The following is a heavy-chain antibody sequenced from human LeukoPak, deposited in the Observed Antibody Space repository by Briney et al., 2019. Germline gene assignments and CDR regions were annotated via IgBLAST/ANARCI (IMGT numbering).Heavy chain of an antibody. J-gene: IGHJ4*02. CDR1: GGSFSGYY. D-gene: IGHD3-16*01. CDR2: INHSGST. V-gene: IGHV4-34*01. Sequence: PSETLSLTCAGYGGSFSGYYWSWIRQPPGKGLEWIGEINHSGSTNYNPSLKSRVTISVDTSKNQFSLKLSSVTAADTAVYYCATARGRRKHVDYWGQGTLVTVSS. CDR3: ATARGRRKHVDY.